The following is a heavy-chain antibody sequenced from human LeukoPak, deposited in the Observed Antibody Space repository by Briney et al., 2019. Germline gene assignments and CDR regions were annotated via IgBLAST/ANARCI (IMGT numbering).Heavy chain of an antibody. V-gene: IGHV3-33*01. CDR3: AREFPPLGQTHHRLYYYYYGMDV. J-gene: IGHJ6*02. Sequence: PGGSLRLSCSASGFTFDNYHLHWVRQAPGKGLEWVALIWYDGNNKYYADSVKGRFTISRGNSKNTLYLQMNSLRAEDTAVYYCAREFPPLGQTHHRLYYYYYGMDVWGQGTTVTVSS. CDR1: GFTFDNYH. D-gene: IGHD2-21*01. CDR2: IWYDGNNK.